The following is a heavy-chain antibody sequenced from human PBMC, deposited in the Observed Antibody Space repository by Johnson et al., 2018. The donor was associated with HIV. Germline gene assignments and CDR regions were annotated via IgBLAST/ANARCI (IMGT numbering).Heavy chain of an antibody. V-gene: IGHV3-53*01. CDR3: ARVIPGNWVGGFDV. D-gene: IGHD7-27*01. CDR1: GFTVSSSY. CDR2: IYSGGST. J-gene: IGHJ3*01. Sequence: LQLVESGGGLIHPGGSLRLSCAASGFTVSSSYMNWVRQAPGKGLEWVSGIYSGGSTYYADSVEGRFTISRDNSKNKLYLQMNSLRAEDTAMYYCARVIPGNWVGGFDVWGQGTMVSVSS.